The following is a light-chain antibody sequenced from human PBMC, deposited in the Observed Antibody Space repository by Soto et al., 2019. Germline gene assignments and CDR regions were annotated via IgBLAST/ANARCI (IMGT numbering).Light chain of an antibody. CDR3: QVYGTSEGFT. CDR1: QTVRSDS. CDR2: RAS. V-gene: IGKV3-20*01. J-gene: IGKJ3*01. Sequence: EIVLTQSPGTLSLSPGERATLSCRASQTVRSDSLAWYPHKPGQAPRLLISRASSRATGIPDRFSGSGSGTDFALTISRLEPEDFAVYYCQVYGTSEGFTFGPGTKVDIK.